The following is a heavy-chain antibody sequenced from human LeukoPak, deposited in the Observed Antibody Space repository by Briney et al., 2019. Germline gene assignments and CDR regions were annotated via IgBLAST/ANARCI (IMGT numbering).Heavy chain of an antibody. Sequence: SETLSLTCTVSGGSISSYYWSWLRQPPGKGLEWIGNIYYSGSTNYNPSLKSRVTISVDTSKNQFSLKLSSVTAADTAVYYCARGPTTVPATYYFDYWGQGTLVTVSS. CDR2: IYYSGST. J-gene: IGHJ4*02. D-gene: IGHD4-11*01. V-gene: IGHV4-59*01. CDR1: GGSISSYY. CDR3: ARGPTTVPATYYFDY.